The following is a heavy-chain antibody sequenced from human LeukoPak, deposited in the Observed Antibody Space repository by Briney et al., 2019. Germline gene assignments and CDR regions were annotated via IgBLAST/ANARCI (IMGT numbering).Heavy chain of an antibody. Sequence: PGGSLRLSCAASGFTFSSYWMSWVRQAPGKGLEWVANIKQDRSEKYYVDSVKGRFTISRVNAKNSLYLQMNSLRAEDTAVYYCARVCNGVYCGGDAFDIWGQGTMVTVSS. V-gene: IGHV3-7*01. CDR1: GFTFSSYW. D-gene: IGHD2-21*01. CDR3: ARVCNGVYCGGDAFDI. CDR2: IKQDRSEK. J-gene: IGHJ3*02.